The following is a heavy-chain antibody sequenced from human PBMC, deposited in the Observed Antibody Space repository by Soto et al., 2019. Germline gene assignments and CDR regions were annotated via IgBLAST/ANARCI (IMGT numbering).Heavy chain of an antibody. D-gene: IGHD1-26*01. J-gene: IGHJ6*02. CDR3: ARDKGSIRYSYYYGMDV. V-gene: IGHV3-30-3*01. CDR2: ISYDGYNN. Sequence: PGGSLRLSCAASGLNFSNYAMHWVRQAPGKGLEWVAVISYDGYNNYYADSVKGRFTISRDNSKNTLYLQMNSLRAEDTAVYYCARDKGSIRYSYYYGMDVWGQGTTVTVSS. CDR1: GLNFSNYA.